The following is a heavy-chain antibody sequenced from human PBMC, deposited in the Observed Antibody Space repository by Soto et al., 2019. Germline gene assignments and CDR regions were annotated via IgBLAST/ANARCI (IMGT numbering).Heavy chain of an antibody. CDR1: GYTFTNYD. Sequence: QVQLVQSGAEVKEPGASEKVSCKASGYTFTNYDINWIRQATGQGPEWMGWVNPNSGNTGYAQKFQGRVIMTRSTAINTAYRELKNLQHEDTAVYYCVAPTVRGLAADVWGQGTTVTVSS. D-gene: IGHD6-13*01. CDR2: VNPNSGNT. CDR3: VAPTVRGLAADV. J-gene: IGHJ6*02. V-gene: IGHV1-8*01.